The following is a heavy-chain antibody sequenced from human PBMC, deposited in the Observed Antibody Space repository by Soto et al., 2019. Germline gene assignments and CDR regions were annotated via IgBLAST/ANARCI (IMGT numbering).Heavy chain of an antibody. J-gene: IGHJ3*02. Sequence: ASVKVSCKVSGYTLTELSMHWVRQPPGKGLEWMGGFDPEDGETIYAQKFQGRVTMTEDTSTDTAYMELSSLRSEDTAVYYCATDWRSGGSYYHDAFDIWGQGTMVTVSS. V-gene: IGHV1-24*01. D-gene: IGHD1-26*01. CDR2: FDPEDGET. CDR1: GYTLTELS. CDR3: ATDWRSGGSYYHDAFDI.